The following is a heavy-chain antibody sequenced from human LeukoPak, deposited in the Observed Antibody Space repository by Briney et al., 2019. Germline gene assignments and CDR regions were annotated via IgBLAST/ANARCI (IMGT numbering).Heavy chain of an antibody. CDR1: GFTFSSYA. Sequence: GGSLRLSCAASGFTFSSYAMHWVRQAPGKGLEWVAVISYDGSNKYYADSVKGRFTISRDNAKNSLYLQMNSLRAEDTAVYYCAKRVAPGYCSGGSCYAFDIWGQGTKVTVSS. CDR3: AKRVAPGYCSGGSCYAFDI. J-gene: IGHJ3*02. CDR2: ISYDGSNK. V-gene: IGHV3-30-3*02. D-gene: IGHD2-15*01.